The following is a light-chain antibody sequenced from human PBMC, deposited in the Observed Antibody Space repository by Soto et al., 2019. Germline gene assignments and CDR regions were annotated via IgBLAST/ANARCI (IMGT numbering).Light chain of an antibody. J-gene: IGKJ1*01. CDR3: QQYGTSPWT. Sequence: IVMTQSPATLSVSPGERATLSCRASQSVSSSSLGWYQQKPGQAPRLLIYGASSRATGIPDRFSGSGSGTDFTLTISRLEPEDFAVYYCQQYGTSPWTFGQGTKVDIK. CDR2: GAS. CDR1: QSVSSSS. V-gene: IGKV3-20*01.